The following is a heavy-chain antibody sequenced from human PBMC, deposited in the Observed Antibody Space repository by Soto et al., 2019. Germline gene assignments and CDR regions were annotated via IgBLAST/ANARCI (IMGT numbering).Heavy chain of an antibody. CDR1: GGSISSSSYY. D-gene: IGHD2-21*02. CDR3: ARGDPRAFDY. CDR2: IYYSGST. J-gene: IGHJ4*02. Sequence: SETLSLTCTVSGGSISSSSYYWGWIRQPPGKGLEWIGYIYYSGSTNYNPSLKSRVTISVDTSKNQFSLKLSSVTAADTAVYYCARGDPRAFDYWGQGTLVTVSS. V-gene: IGHV4-61*05.